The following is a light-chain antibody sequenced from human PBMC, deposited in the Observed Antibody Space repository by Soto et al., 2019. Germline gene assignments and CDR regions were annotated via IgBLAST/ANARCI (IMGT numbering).Light chain of an antibody. Sequence: EIVLTQSPATLSLSPSERGTLXGRPSQSVSSSYLAWYQQKPGQAPRLLIYGASTRAGGVPARFSGGGSGTEFTLTITSLQSEDFAVYYCHQYNGWPRTFGQGTKVDIK. CDR2: GAS. CDR1: QSVSSSY. CDR3: HQYNGWPRT. V-gene: IGKV3-15*01. J-gene: IGKJ1*01.